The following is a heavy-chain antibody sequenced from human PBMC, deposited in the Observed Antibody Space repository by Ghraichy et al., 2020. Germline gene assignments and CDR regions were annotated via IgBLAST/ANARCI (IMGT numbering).Heavy chain of an antibody. CDR3: ARVPVTTVTMDDY. D-gene: IGHD4-17*01. J-gene: IGHJ4*02. CDR1: GFTFSSYS. V-gene: IGHV3-21*01. CDR2: ISSSSSYI. Sequence: GGSLRLSCAASGFTFSSYSMNWVRQAPGKGLEWVSSISSSSSYIYYADSVKGRFTISRDNAKNSLYLQMNSLRAEDTAVYYCARVPVTTVTMDDYWGQGTLVTVSS.